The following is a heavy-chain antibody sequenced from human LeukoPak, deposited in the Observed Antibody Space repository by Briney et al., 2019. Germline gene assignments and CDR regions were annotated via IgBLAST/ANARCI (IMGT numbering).Heavy chain of an antibody. CDR1: GGSFSAYY. V-gene: IGHV4-34*01. Sequence: SETLSLTCAVYGGSFSAYYWSWIRQPPGKGLEWIGEINHSGSTNCNPSLKSRVTISVDTSKNQFSLKLSSVTAADTAVYYCARLSSSGWYYFDYWGQGTLVTVSS. CDR2: INHSGST. CDR3: ARLSSSGWYYFDY. J-gene: IGHJ4*02. D-gene: IGHD6-19*01.